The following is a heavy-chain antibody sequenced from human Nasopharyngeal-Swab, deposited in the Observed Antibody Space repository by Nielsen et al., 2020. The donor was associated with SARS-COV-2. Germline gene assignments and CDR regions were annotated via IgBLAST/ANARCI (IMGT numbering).Heavy chain of an antibody. D-gene: IGHD3-10*01. J-gene: IGHJ4*02. CDR2: IYYSGST. CDR3: AREMAMVRGGVDY. V-gene: IGHV4-61*01. CDR1: GGSVSSGSYY. Sequence: SETLSLTCTVSGGSVSSGSYYWSWIRQPPGKGLEWIGYIYYSGSTNCNPSLKSRVTISVDTSKNQFSLKLSSVTAADTAVYYCAREMAMVRGGVDYWGQGTLVTDSS.